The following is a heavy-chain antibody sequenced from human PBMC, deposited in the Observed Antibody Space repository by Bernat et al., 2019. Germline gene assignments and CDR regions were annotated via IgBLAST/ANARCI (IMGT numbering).Heavy chain of an antibody. Sequence: QVQLVESGGGVVQPGRSLRLSCAASGFTFSSYGMHWVRQAPGKGLEWVAVIWYDGSNKYYADSVKGRFTISRDNAKNSLYLQMNSLRAEDTAVYYCAREMTTVTQIDYWGQGTLVTVSS. CDR2: IWYDGSNK. J-gene: IGHJ4*02. CDR1: GFTFSSYG. V-gene: IGHV3-33*01. D-gene: IGHD4-17*01. CDR3: AREMTTVTQIDY.